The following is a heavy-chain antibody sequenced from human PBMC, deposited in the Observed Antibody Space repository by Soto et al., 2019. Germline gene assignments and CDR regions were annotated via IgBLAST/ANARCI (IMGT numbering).Heavy chain of an antibody. CDR2: ISSSGSTI. D-gene: IGHD5-18*01. CDR1: GFTFSSYE. Sequence: PGGSLRLSCAASGFTFSSYEMNWVRQAPGKGLEWVSYISSSGSTIYYADSVKGRFTISRDNAKNSLYLQMNSLRAEDTAVYYCARDLQKYSYGTFDYWGQGTLVTVSS. V-gene: IGHV3-48*03. J-gene: IGHJ4*02. CDR3: ARDLQKYSYGTFDY.